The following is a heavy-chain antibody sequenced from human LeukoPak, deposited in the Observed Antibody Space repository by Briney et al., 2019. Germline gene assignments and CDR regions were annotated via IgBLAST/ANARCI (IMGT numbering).Heavy chain of an antibody. CDR3: ARGRYYGSGSPYYFDY. Sequence: GGSLRLSCAASGFSVSSNYMNWVRQAPGKGLEWVSIFYAGGHTYYADSVKGRFTISRDNSKNTLYLQMNSLRAGDTAVYYCARGRYYGSGSPYYFDYWGQGTLVTVSS. CDR2: FYAGGHT. V-gene: IGHV3-66*01. J-gene: IGHJ4*02. D-gene: IGHD3-10*01. CDR1: GFSVSSNY.